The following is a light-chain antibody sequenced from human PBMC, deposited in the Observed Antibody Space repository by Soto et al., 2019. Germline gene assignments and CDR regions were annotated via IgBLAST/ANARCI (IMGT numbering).Light chain of an antibody. J-gene: IGKJ1*01. CDR1: QSISSY. CDR3: QQSYSTLRT. Sequence: DIQMTQSPSTLPASVGDRVTITCRASQSISSYLNWYQQKPGKAPKLLIYAASSLQSGVPSRFSGSGSGTDFTLTISSLQPEDFATYYCQQSYSTLRTFGQGTKVDI. CDR2: AAS. V-gene: IGKV1-39*01.